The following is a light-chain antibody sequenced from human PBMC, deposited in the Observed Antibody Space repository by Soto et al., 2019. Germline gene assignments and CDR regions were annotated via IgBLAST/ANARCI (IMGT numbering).Light chain of an antibody. CDR2: GAS. CDR3: QQYNNWLLYT. CDR1: QSVSSD. J-gene: IGKJ2*01. V-gene: IGKV3-15*01. Sequence: EIVMTQSPATLSVSPGERATLSCRASQSVSSDLAWYQQKPGQAPRLLVYGASTRATGMPARFSGSGSGTDFTLTISSLQSEDFAVYYCQQYNNWLLYTFGQGTKLEIK.